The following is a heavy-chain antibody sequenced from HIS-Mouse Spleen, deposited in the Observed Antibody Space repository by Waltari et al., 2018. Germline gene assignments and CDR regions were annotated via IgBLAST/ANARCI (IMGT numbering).Heavy chain of an antibody. CDR3: ASSAYYYYGMDV. J-gene: IGHJ6*02. CDR1: GFTVSSHY. V-gene: IGHV3-66*01. CDR2: IYSGGST. Sequence: EVQLVESGGGLVQPGGSLRLSCAASGFTVSSHYMSLVRQAPGKGLEWVSVIYSGGSTYYADSVKGRFTISRDNSKNTLYLQMNSLRAEDTAVYYCASSAYYYYGMDVWGQGTTVTVSS.